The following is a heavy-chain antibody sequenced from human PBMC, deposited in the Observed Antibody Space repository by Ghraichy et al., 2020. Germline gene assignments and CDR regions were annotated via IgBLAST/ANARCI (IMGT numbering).Heavy chain of an antibody. D-gene: IGHD5-18*01. J-gene: IGHJ4*02. CDR3: ARASLTAINDY. CDR1: GFTFSSYA. CDR2: ISSNGGST. V-gene: IGHV3-64*01. Sequence: GESLNISCAASGFTFSSYAMHWVRQAPGKGLEYVSAISSNGGSTYYANSGKGRFTISRDNSKNTLYLQMGSLRAEDMAVYYCARASLTAINDYWGQGTLVTVSS.